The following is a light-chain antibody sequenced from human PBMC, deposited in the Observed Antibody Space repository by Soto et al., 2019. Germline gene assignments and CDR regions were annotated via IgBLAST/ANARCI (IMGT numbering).Light chain of an antibody. CDR2: QTS. J-gene: IGKJ5*01. Sequence: ESVLTQSPATLSSFPGDRVTLSWRASQYINTRLDWYQHRPGQAPSLLIYQTSIRAAGIPDRFSGSGSGTDFTLTISRLEPEDFAVYYCQQYGSSRATFGHGTRLEIK. CDR1: QYINTR. V-gene: IGKV3-20*01. CDR3: QQYGSSRAT.